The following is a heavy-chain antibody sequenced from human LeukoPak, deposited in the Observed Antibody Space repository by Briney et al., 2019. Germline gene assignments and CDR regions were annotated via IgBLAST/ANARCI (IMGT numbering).Heavy chain of an antibody. CDR3: ARDLSSNWNNLAY. J-gene: IGHJ4*02. V-gene: IGHV3-20*04. CDR1: GFTFADYG. D-gene: IGHD1/OR15-1a*01. CDR2: INWSGENT. Sequence: GGSLRLSCEDSGFTFADYGLSWVRQAPGKGLEWVAGINWSGENTFYADSVKGRFTISRDNTKKTLYLQMNNLRGEDTATYYCARDLSSNWNNLAYWGQGTLVTVSS.